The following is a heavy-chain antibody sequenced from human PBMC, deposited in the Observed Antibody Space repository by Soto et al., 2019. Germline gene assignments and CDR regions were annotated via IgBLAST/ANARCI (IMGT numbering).Heavy chain of an antibody. CDR2: ISYDGSNK. J-gene: IGHJ2*01. D-gene: IGHD5-18*01. CDR3: ARDPLWGTAMVLWYFDL. Sequence: ESGGGVVQPGRSLRLSCAASGFTFSSYAMHWVRQAPGKGLEWVTVISYDGSNKYYADSVKGRFTISRDNSKNTLYLQMNSLRAEDTAGYYCARDPLWGTAMVLWYFDLWGRGTLVTVSS. V-gene: IGHV3-30-3*01. CDR1: GFTFSSYA.